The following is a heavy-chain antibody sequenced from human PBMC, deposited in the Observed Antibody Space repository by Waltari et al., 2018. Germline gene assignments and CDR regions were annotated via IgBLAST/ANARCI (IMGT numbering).Heavy chain of an antibody. CDR3: ARAGYSSGGYYYMDV. V-gene: IGHV4-59*01. CDR2: IYYSGST. Sequence: QVQLQESGPGLVKPSETLSLTCPVSGGSISSSYFSWIRPPPGKGLEWIGYIYYSGSTNYNPSLKSRVTISVDTSKNQFSLKLSSVTAADTAVYYCARAGYSSGGYYYMDVWGKGTTVTVSS. CDR1: GGSISSSY. J-gene: IGHJ6*03. D-gene: IGHD6-25*01.